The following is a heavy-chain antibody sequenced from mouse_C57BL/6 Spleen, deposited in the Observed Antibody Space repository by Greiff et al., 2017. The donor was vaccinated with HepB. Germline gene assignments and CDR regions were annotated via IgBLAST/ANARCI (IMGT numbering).Heavy chain of an antibody. CDR3: ARNSGTLAWFAY. CDR1: GFSLTSYG. CDR2: IWSGGST. J-gene: IGHJ3*01. D-gene: IGHD4-1*01. Sequence: VKLQESGPGLVQPSQSLSITCTVSGFSLTSYGVHWVRQSPGKGLEWLGVIWSGGSTDYNAAFISRLSISKDNSKSQVFFKMNSLQADDTAIYYCARNSGTLAWFAYWGQGTLVTVSA. V-gene: IGHV2-2*01.